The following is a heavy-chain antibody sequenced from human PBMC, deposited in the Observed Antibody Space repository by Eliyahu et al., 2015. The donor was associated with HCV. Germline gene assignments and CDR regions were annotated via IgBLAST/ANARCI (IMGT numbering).Heavy chain of an antibody. CDR2: IYYSGST. Sequence: QLQLQESGPGLVKPSETLSLTCTVXGGXISSSSYYWGWIRQPPGKGLEWIGSIYYSGSTYYNPSLRSRVTISVDTSKNQFSLKLSSVAAADTAVYYCARRYSSGPPDYWGQGTLVTVSS. J-gene: IGHJ4*02. V-gene: IGHV4-39*01. D-gene: IGHD3-22*01. CDR3: ARRYSSGPPDY. CDR1: GGXISSSSYY.